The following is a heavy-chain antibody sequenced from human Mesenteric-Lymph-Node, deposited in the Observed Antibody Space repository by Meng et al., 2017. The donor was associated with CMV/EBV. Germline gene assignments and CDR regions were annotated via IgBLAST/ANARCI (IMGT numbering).Heavy chain of an antibody. D-gene: IGHD5-12*01. CDR1: FTFSSYW. V-gene: IGHV3-74*01. CDR3: ARDPTLDSGYDFGVWY. Sequence: FTFSSYWMHWVRQAPGKGLVWVSRINSDGSSTSYADSVKGRFTISRDNAKNTLYLQMNSLRAEDTAVYYCARDPTLDSGYDFGVWYWGQGTLVTVSS. J-gene: IGHJ4*02. CDR2: INSDGSST.